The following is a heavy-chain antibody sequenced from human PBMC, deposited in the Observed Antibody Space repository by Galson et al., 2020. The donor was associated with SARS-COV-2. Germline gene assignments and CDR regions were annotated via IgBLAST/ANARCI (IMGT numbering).Heavy chain of an antibody. V-gene: IGHV4-30-4*07. CDR2: IADSGRT. CDR3: ARDTSGSYYRGEFDY. CDR1: GGSISSGDYS. Sequence: SETLSLTCGVSGGSISSGDYSWSWIRQPPGKGLEWIGFIADSGRTFYNPSLRSRLTMSVDTSTNEFSLKLTSVTAADTAVYYCARDTSGSYYRGEFDYWGQGTLVTVTS. J-gene: IGHJ4*02. D-gene: IGHD1-26*01.